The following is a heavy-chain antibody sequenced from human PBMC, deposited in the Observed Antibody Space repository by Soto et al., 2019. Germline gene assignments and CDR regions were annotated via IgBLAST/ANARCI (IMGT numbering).Heavy chain of an antibody. CDR2: ISSSSSYI. CDR3: ARDQGYSSGWYGSPETYYCYYGMDV. J-gene: IGHJ6*02. Sequence: GGSLRLSCAASGFTFSSYSMNWVRQAPGKGLEWVSSISSSSSYIYYADSVKGRFTISRDNAKNSLYLQMNSLRAEDTAVYYCARDQGYSSGWYGSPETYYCYYGMDVWGQGTTVTVSS. CDR1: GFTFSSYS. D-gene: IGHD6-19*01. V-gene: IGHV3-21*01.